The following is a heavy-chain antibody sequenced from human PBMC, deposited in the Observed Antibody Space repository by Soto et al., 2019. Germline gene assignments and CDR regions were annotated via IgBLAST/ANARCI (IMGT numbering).Heavy chain of an antibody. D-gene: IGHD3-10*01. CDR3: AKTRFGESYYAMDV. CDR2: ISYDGSNK. V-gene: IGHV3-30*18. CDR1: GFTFSSYG. J-gene: IGHJ6*02. Sequence: QVQLVESGGGVVQPGRSLRLSCAASGFTFSSYGMHWVRQAPGKGLEWVAVISYDGSNKYYADSVKGRFTISRDNSKNTLYLQMNSLRAEDTAVYYCAKTRFGESYYAMDVWGQGTTVTVSS.